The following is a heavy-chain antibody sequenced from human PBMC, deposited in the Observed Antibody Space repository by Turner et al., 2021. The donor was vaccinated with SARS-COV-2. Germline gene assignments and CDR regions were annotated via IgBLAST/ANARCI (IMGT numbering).Heavy chain of an antibody. D-gene: IGHD6-19*01. CDR2: ITGSSGYI. CDR3: ARVFPTDSSVWYRYYYYYGMDV. J-gene: IGHJ6*02. V-gene: IGHV3-21*01. Sequence: EVQLVESGGGLVKPGVSLRLSCAASGFTFIRYSMNCVRQAPGKGLEWVSTITGSSGYIYYADSVKGRFTIARDNAKTSLYLQMNSLRAEDTAVYYCARVFPTDSSVWYRYYYYYGMDVWGQGTTVTVTS. CDR1: GFTFIRYS.